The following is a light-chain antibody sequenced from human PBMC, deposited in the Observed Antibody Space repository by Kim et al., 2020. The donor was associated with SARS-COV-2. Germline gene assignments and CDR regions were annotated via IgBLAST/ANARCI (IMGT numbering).Light chain of an antibody. V-gene: IGLV1-47*01. CDR3: AAWDDSLSGRGVV. Sequence: VTISCSGSSCNSGSNYVYWYQQLPGTAPKLLIYRNNQRPSGVPDRFSGSKSGTSASLAISGLRSEDEADYYCAAWDDSLSGRGVVFGGGTQLTVL. CDR1: SCNSGSNY. J-gene: IGLJ2*01. CDR2: RNN.